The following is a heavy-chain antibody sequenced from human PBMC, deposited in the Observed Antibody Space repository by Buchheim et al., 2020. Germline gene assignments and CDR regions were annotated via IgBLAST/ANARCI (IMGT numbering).Heavy chain of an antibody. CDR3: AKGFQPRSGDFNWFDP. CDR1: GFTFSSYA. D-gene: IGHD2-21*02. Sequence: EVQLLESGGGLVQPGGSLRLSCAASGFTFSSYAMSWVRQAPGKGLEWVSAISGSGGSTYYADSVKGRVTISRANSKNKLYLQMNSLRAEDTAVYYCAKGFQPRSGDFNWFDPWGQGTL. V-gene: IGHV3-23*01. J-gene: IGHJ5*02. CDR2: ISGSGGST.